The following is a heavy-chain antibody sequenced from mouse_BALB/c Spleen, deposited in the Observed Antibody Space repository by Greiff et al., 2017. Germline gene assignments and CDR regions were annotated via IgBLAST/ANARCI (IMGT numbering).Heavy chain of an antibody. Sequence: QVQLQQPGAELVKPGASVKLSCKASGYTFTSYWMHWVKQRPGQGLEWIGEINPSNGRTNYNEKFKSKATLTVDKSSSTAYMQLSSLTSEDSAVYYCARSGAGGNAMDYWGQGTSVTVSS. J-gene: IGHJ4*01. CDR1: GYTFTSYW. CDR2: INPSNGRT. V-gene: IGHV1S81*02. CDR3: ARSGAGGNAMDY.